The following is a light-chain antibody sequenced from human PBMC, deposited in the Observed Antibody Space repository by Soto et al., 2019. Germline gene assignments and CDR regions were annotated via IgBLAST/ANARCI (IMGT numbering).Light chain of an antibody. V-gene: IGKV1-5*03. CDR2: KAS. CDR1: QSISSW. CDR3: QQYNSYRT. J-gene: IGKJ1*01. Sequence: IQMTQSPSTLSASVGDRVTITCRASQSISSWLAWYQQKPGKAPKLLIYKASSLESGAPSRFSGSGSGTEFTLTISSLQPDDFATYHCQQYNSYRTFGQGTKVDIK.